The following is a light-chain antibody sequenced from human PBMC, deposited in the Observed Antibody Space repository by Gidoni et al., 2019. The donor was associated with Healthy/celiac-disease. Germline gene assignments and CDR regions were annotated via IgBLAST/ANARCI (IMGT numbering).Light chain of an antibody. Sequence: SSELTQDPAVSVALGQTVRITCQGDSLRRYYASWYQQKPGQAPVLVIYGKHNRPSGIPDRCSGSSSGNTASLTITGAQAEDEADYYCNSRDSSGNHLVFGGGTKLTVL. CDR3: NSRDSSGNHLV. CDR2: GKH. V-gene: IGLV3-19*01. J-gene: IGLJ2*01. CDR1: SLRRYY.